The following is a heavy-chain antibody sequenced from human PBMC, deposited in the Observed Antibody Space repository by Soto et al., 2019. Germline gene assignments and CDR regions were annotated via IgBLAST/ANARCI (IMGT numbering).Heavy chain of an antibody. D-gene: IGHD3-16*01. CDR3: AKGITDTGGFYYYSMDV. CDR2: ISTSDHTT. CDR1: GFTFSRYA. Sequence: PGGSLRLSCAASGFTFSRYAMSWVRQAPGKWLEWVSSISTSDHTTYYADSVKGRFTISRDNSKNTLYLQMNSLRAEDTAVYHCAKGITDTGGFYYYSMDVWGQGTAVTVSS. J-gene: IGHJ6*02. V-gene: IGHV3-23*01.